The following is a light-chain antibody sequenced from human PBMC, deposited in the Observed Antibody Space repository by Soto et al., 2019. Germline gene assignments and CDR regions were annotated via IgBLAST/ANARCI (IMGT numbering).Light chain of an antibody. CDR3: QQSSRTPPLT. Sequence: DIQMTQSPSSLSASVGDRVTITCRASQSISNYLNWYQQKPGKAPKLLIHAASNLQSGVPSRFSGSGSGTDFTLTISSLQPEDFATYYCQQSSRTPPLTFGGGTKVEI. V-gene: IGKV1-39*01. CDR1: QSISNY. CDR2: AAS. J-gene: IGKJ4*01.